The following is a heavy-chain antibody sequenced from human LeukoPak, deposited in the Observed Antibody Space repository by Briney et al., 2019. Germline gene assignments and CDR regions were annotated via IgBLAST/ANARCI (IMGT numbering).Heavy chain of an antibody. CDR1: GGSISSSSYY. CDR2: IYYSGST. Sequence: SETLSLTCTVSGGSISSSSYYWGWIRQPPGKGLEWIGSIYYSGSTNYNPSLKSRVTISVDTSKNQFSLKLSSVTAADTAVYYCARAWAIIAYKFGYFDYWGQGTLVTVSS. CDR3: ARAWAIIAYKFGYFDY. J-gene: IGHJ4*02. V-gene: IGHV4-39*07. D-gene: IGHD3-10*01.